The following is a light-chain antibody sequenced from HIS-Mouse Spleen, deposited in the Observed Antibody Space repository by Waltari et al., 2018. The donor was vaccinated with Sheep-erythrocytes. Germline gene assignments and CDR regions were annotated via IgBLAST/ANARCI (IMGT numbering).Light chain of an antibody. V-gene: IGKV1-9*01. CDR2: AAS. CDR3: QQLNSYPST. CDR1: QGISSF. J-gene: IGKJ3*01. Sequence: DIQLTQSPSFLSASVGDRVTITCRASQGISSFLAWYQQKPGKAPKLLIYAASTLQSGVPSRFIGSGSRTEFTLTISSLQPEDFATYYCQQLNSYPSTFGPGTKVDIK.